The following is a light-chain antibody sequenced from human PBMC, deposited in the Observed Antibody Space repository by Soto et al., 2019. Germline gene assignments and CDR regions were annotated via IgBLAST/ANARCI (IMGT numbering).Light chain of an antibody. CDR3: SLYTSENAYV. CDR2: EVS. J-gene: IGLJ1*01. CDR1: STDFVSYNR. V-gene: IGLV2-18*01. Sequence: SVLTQPPSVSGSPGQSVTISCTGTSTDFVSYNRVSWYQQPPGTAPKLMIYEVSKRPSGVPDRFSGSKSGNTASLTTSGLQAADEADYYCSLYTSENAYVFGTGTRSPS.